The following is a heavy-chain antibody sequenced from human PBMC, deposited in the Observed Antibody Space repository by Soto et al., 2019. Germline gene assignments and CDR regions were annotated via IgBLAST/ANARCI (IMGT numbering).Heavy chain of an antibody. CDR3: ASHYDSSGYYYRGLDY. CDR1: GGTFSSYA. Sequence: QVQLVQSGAEVKKPGSSVKVSCKASGGTFSSYAISWVRQAPGQGLEWRGGIIPIFGTADYAQKFQGRVTITVDESTSTGNMELSSLRSEDTAVYYCASHYDSSGYYYRGLDYWGQGTLVTVSS. CDR2: IIPIFGTA. V-gene: IGHV1-69*12. D-gene: IGHD3-22*01. J-gene: IGHJ4*02.